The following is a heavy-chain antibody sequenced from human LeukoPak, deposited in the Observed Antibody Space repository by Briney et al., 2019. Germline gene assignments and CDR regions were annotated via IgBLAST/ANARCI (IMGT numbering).Heavy chain of an antibody. D-gene: IGHD1-26*01. Sequence: PGRSLRLSCAASRFIFSNYVMHWVRQAPGKGLEWVAVIAHDGSQTYYSDSVKGRFTISRDYSKNTLYLQMSSLRAEDTAVYFCAKDGGSNSYWYFDLWGRGTLVTVSS. CDR2: IAHDGSQT. CDR1: RFIFSNYV. V-gene: IGHV3-30*04. CDR3: AKDGGSNSYWYFDL. J-gene: IGHJ2*01.